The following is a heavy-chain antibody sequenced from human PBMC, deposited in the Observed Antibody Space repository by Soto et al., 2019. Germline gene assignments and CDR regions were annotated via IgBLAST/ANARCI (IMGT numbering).Heavy chain of an antibody. CDR3: ARYFGTLGGVIVGPRGGYFDY. V-gene: IGHV1-69*14. D-gene: IGHD3-16*02. CDR1: GGTFRSYA. CDR2: IIPILGTT. Sequence: QVQLVQSGAEVKKPGSSVKVSCKASGGTFRSYAVSWVRQAPGQGLEWMGGIIPILGTTNYAQNFQGRVSIVADKSTSTAYMELSSLRSEGTAVYYCARYFGTLGGVIVGPRGGYFDYWGQGTLVTVSS. J-gene: IGHJ4*02.